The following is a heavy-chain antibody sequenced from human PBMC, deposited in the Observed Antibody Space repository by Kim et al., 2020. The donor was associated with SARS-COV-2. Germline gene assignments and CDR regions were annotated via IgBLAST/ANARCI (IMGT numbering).Heavy chain of an antibody. V-gene: IGHV1-69*01. Sequence: EWMRGVTPILGRRNCAQKFGGRVTITADESTSTAYMELSSLRSEDTAVYYCAKKIVGATTYYGMDVWGQGTTVTVSS. CDR2: VTPILGRR. J-gene: IGHJ6*02. CDR3: AKKIVGATTYYGMDV. D-gene: IGHD1-26*01.